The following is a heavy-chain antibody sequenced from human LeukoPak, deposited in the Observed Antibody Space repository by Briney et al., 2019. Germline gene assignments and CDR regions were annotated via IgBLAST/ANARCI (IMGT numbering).Heavy chain of an antibody. CDR2: IVGSAGSA. J-gene: IGHJ4*02. CDR3: AKTRISGNYYDSSGLTRIFDY. D-gene: IGHD3-22*01. Sequence: AGGSLRLSCAASGFIFSRYAMSWVRQAPGKGLEWDSTIVGSAGSAYYADSVKGRFTISRDNSKNTLYLQMNSLSAEDTAVYYCAKTRISGNYYDSSGLTRIFDYWGQGALVTVSS. CDR1: GFIFSRYA. V-gene: IGHV3-23*01.